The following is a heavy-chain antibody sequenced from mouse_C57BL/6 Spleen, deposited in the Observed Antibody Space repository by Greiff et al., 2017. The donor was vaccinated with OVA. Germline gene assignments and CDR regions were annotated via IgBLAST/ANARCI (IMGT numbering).Heavy chain of an antibody. D-gene: IGHD3-1*01. CDR1: GYTFTSYG. V-gene: IGHV1-81*01. J-gene: IGHJ1*03. Sequence: QVQLQQSGAELARPGASVKLSCKASGYTFTSYGISWVKQRTGQGLEWIGEIYPRSGNTYYNEKFKGKATLTADKSSSTAYMELRSLTSEDSAVYFCARWGSPSGYFDVWGTGTTVTVSS. CDR3: ARWGSPSGYFDV. CDR2: IYPRSGNT.